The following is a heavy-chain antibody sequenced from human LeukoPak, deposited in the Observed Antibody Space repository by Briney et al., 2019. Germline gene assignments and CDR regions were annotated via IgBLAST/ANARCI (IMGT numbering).Heavy chain of an antibody. CDR3: ARVGATTRSFDY. CDR1: GGSLNSYF. J-gene: IGHJ4*02. CDR2: VYYSGTT. D-gene: IGHD1-26*01. V-gene: IGHV4-59*01. Sequence: PETLSLTCTVSGGSLNSYFWSWIRQPPGKGLEWIGFVYYSGTTYYNPSLKSRVTISVDTSKNQFSLKVSSVTAADTAVYYCARVGATTRSFDYWGQGALVTVSS.